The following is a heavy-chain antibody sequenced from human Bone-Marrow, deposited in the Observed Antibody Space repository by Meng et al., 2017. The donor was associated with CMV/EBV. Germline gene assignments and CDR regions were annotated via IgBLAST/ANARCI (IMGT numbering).Heavy chain of an antibody. Sequence: GESLKISCAASGFTFSSYGMHWVRQAPGKGLEWVAFIRYDGSNKYYADSVKGRFTISRDNSKNTLYLQMNSMRAEDTAVYYCAKDDYDILTCYGINGMDVWGQGTTVTVSS. J-gene: IGHJ6*02. CDR2: IRYDGSNK. CDR3: AKDDYDILTCYGINGMDV. D-gene: IGHD3-9*01. V-gene: IGHV3-30*02. CDR1: GFTFSSYG.